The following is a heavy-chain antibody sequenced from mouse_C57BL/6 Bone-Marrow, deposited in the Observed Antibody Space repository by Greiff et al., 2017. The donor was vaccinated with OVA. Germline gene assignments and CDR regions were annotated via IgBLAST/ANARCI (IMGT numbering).Heavy chain of an antibody. CDR2: INPGSGGT. CDR1: GYAFTNYL. D-gene: IGHD2-3*01. CDR3: ARSHDGYYFWFAY. J-gene: IGHJ3*01. V-gene: IGHV1-54*01. Sequence: QVQLKQSGAELVRPGTSVKVSCKASGYAFTNYLIEWVKQRPGQGLEWIGVINPGSGGTNYNEKFKGKATLTADKYSSTAYMQLSSLTSEDSAVYFCARSHDGYYFWFAYWGQGTLVTVSA.